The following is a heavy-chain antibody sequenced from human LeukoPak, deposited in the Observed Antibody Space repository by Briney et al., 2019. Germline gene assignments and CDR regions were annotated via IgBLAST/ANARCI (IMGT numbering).Heavy chain of an antibody. J-gene: IGHJ3*02. CDR2: IIPIFGTA. Sequence: GASVKVSCKASGGTFSSYAISWVRQAPGQGLEWMGGIIPIFGTANYAQKFQGRVTITADESTSTAYMELSSLRSEDTVVYYCARAPPLAYCGGDCYSDAFDIWGQGTMVTVSS. CDR1: GGTFSSYA. CDR3: ARAPPLAYCGGDCYSDAFDI. V-gene: IGHV1-69*13. D-gene: IGHD2-21*02.